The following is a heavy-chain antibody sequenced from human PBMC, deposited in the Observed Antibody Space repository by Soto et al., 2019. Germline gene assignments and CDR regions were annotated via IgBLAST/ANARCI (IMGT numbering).Heavy chain of an antibody. V-gene: IGHV4-4*02. D-gene: IGHD3-3*01. CDR1: GGSISSSNW. CDR3: ARVPRSGIGDY. Sequence: QVQLQESGPGLVKPSATLSLTCAVSGGSISSSNWWRWGRQPPGKGREWIGEIYHSGSTNCNPSLKSRVNISVDKSKNQFFLKLSSGTAADTAVSYCARVPRSGIGDYWGEGTLGTVSS. J-gene: IGHJ4*02. CDR2: IYHSGST.